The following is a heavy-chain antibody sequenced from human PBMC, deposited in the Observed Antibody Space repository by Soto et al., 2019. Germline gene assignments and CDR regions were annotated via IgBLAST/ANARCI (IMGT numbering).Heavy chain of an antibody. CDR2: ISHDGINK. D-gene: IGHD4-17*01. CDR3: ARDMSSSDYFVKWFEP. V-gene: IGHV3-30-3*01. J-gene: IGHJ5*02. CDR1: GFSFSSYA. Sequence: QVRLVGSGGGVVQPGRSLRLSCTASGFSFSSYAMYWFRQPPGKGLEWVAVISHDGINKHYADSVKGRVTVSRDNSNHSLDLQLNSLRGEDTAMYYCARDMSSSDYFVKWFEPWGQGTLVTVSS.